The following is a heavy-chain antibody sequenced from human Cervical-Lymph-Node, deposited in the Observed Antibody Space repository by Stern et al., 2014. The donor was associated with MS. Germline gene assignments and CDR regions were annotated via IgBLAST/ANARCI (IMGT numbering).Heavy chain of an antibody. J-gene: IGHJ4*02. CDR3: ARDDILTGYHDY. V-gene: IGHV4-30-4*01. CDR2: VHFSGST. Sequence: QLQLQESGPGLVKPSQTLSLTCTVSGGSISNVDYYWSWIRQPPGKGLEWIGYVHFSGSTYSNPSLKSRVTISVDTSKNQFSLKLNSVTAADTAVYYCARDDILTGYHDYWGQGTLVTVSS. CDR1: GGSISNVDYY. D-gene: IGHD3-9*01.